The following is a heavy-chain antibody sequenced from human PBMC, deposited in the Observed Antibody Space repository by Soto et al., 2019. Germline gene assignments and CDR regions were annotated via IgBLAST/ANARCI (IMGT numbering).Heavy chain of an antibody. J-gene: IGHJ6*02. CDR2: INDSGDRT. Sequence: EVQLLESGGGLVQPGGSLKLSCAVSGFTFSTYAMCWVRQAPGKGLEWVSGINDSGDRTYYPDSVKGRFTISRDNSNNTFYLQMTSLRAEDTAVYYCAREEWTNRRPYLYSGMDVWGQCTTVTVSS. V-gene: IGHV3-23*01. D-gene: IGHD3-3*01. CDR1: GFTFSTYA. CDR3: AREEWTNRRPYLYSGMDV.